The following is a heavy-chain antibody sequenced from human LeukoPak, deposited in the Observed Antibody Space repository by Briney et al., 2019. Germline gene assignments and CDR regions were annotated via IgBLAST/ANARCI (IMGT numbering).Heavy chain of an antibody. CDR2: IDPSDSDI. CDR1: GYSFTSHW. D-gene: IGHD5-18*01. J-gene: IGHJ4*02. V-gene: IGHV5-10-1*01. Sequence: GVSLKISCKGSGYSFTSHWISWVRQMPGKGLEWMGRIDPSDSDINYSPSLQGHVTISADKSTSTAYLQWSSLKASDSAMYYCARLSLVYSYGYEDYWGQGTLVTVSS. CDR3: ARLSLVYSYGYEDY.